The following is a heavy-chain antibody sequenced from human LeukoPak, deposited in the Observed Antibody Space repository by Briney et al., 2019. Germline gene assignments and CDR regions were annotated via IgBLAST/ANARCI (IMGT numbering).Heavy chain of an antibody. V-gene: IGHV3-7*01. D-gene: IGHD3-3*01. Sequence: GGSLRLSCAAAGFTFSKFAMHWVRQAPGKGLEWVANIKTDGSQKYYVDSVKGRFNISRDNAKNSLYLQMNSLRVDDTATYYCARGLLEWLRLETYYFDYWGQGSQVTVSS. CDR3: ARGLLEWLRLETYYFDY. J-gene: IGHJ4*02. CDR2: IKTDGSQK. CDR1: GFTFSKFA.